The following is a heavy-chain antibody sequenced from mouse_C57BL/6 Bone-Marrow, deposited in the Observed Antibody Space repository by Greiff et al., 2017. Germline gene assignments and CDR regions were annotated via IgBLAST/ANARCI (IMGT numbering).Heavy chain of an antibody. V-gene: IGHV5-17*01. J-gene: IGHJ2*01. CDR2: ISSGSSTI. CDR3: ARSRFLGD. D-gene: IGHD3-1*01. CDR1: GFTFSDYG. Sequence: EVQRVESGGGLVKPGGSLKLSCAASGFTFSDYGMHWVRQAPEKRLAWVAYISSGSSTIYYADTVKGRFTISRDNAKNNRFLQMTSLRSEDTAMYYCARSRFLGDWGKGTTRTGSS.